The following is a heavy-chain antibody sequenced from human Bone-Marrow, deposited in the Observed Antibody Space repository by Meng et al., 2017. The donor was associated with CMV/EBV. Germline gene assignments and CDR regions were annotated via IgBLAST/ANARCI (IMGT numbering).Heavy chain of an antibody. V-gene: IGHV1-69*04. CDR3: ARDETSSGVGYYYYGMDV. Sequence: SAKVSCKASGGTFSSYTISWVRQAPGQGLEWMGRIIPILGIANYAQKFQGRVTITADKSTSTAYMELSSLRSEDTAVYYCARDETSSGVGYYYYGMDVWGQGTTVTVSS. J-gene: IGHJ6*02. CDR2: IIPILGIA. CDR1: GGTFSSYT. D-gene: IGHD1-26*01.